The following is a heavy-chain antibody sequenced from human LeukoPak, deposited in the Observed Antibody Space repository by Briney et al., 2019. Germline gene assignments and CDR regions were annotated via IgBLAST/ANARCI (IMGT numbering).Heavy chain of an antibody. D-gene: IGHD2-2*02. J-gene: IGHJ4*02. Sequence: PSETLSLTCTVSGYSISSGYYWGWIRQPPGKGLEWIGSIYHSGSTYYDPSLKSRVTISVDTSKNQFSLKLSSVPAADTAVYYCARPPWGLYCSSTSRYNQSDYWGQGTLVTVSS. CDR3: ARPPWGLYCSSTSRYNQSDY. CDR2: IYHSGST. CDR1: GYSISSGYY. V-gene: IGHV4-38-2*02.